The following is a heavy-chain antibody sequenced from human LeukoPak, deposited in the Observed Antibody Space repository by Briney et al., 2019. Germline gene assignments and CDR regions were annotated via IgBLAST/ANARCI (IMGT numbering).Heavy chain of an antibody. Sequence: SETLSLTCAVYGGSFSGYYWSWIRQPPGKGLEWIGYIYYSGSTNYNPSLKSRVTISVDTSKNQFSLKLSSVTAADTAVYYCARVSYDFWSGYQPTLYYYYYMDVWGKGTTVTVSS. D-gene: IGHD3-3*01. J-gene: IGHJ6*03. CDR3: ARVSYDFWSGYQPTLYYYYYMDV. CDR1: GGSFSGYY. CDR2: IYYSGST. V-gene: IGHV4-59*01.